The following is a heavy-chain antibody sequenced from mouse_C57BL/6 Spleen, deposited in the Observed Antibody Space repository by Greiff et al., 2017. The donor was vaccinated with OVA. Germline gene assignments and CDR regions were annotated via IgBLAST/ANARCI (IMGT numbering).Heavy chain of an antibody. J-gene: IGHJ3*01. CDR2: IYPSDSET. V-gene: IGHV1-61*01. CDR3: ASDYYGSSAWFAY. CDR1: GYTFTSYW. D-gene: IGHD1-1*01. Sequence: QVQLQQPGAELVRPGSSVKLSCKASGYTFTSYWMDWVKQRPGQGLEWIGNIYPSDSETHYNQKFTDKATLTVDKSSSTAYMQLSSLTSEDAAGYYCASDYYGSSAWFAYWGQGTLVTVSA.